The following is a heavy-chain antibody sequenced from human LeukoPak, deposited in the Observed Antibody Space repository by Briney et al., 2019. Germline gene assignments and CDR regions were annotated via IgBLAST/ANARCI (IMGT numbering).Heavy chain of an antibody. J-gene: IGHJ3*02. CDR3: ARDPAYYDSSGYYHDAFDI. CDR1: GYTFTGYY. CDR2: INPNSGGT. D-gene: IGHD3-22*01. V-gene: IGHV1-2*02. Sequence: GASVKVSCKASGYTFTGYYMHWVRQAPGQGLEWMGSINPNSGGTNYAQKFQGRVTMTRDTSISTAYMELSRLRSDDTAVYYCARDPAYYDSSGYYHDAFDIWGQGTMVTVSS.